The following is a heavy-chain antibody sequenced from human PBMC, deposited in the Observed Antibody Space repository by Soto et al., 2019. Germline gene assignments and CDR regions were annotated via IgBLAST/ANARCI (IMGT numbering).Heavy chain of an antibody. J-gene: IGHJ4*02. D-gene: IGHD3-22*01. CDR3: ANFDSSGYYFDD. CDR1: GASIRGYY. CDR2: ISYSGST. Sequence: SETLSLTCTVSGASIRGYYWSWIRQPPGKGLEWIGYISYSGSTNYNPSLKSRVTISVDASKTQFSLKLSSVTAADTAVYYCANFDSSGYYFDDWGQGTLVTVSS. V-gene: IGHV4-59*01.